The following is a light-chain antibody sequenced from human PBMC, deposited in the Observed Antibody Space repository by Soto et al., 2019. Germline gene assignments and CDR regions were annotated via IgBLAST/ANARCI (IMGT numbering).Light chain of an antibody. V-gene: IGKV3-15*01. Sequence: EIVMTQSPATLSVSPGERATLSCRASQSVSSNLAWYQQKPGQAPRLLIYGASTRATGIPARFSGSGSGTEFTLTISSLQSEDFAVYYCQQYNNWPPPGRSTTFGQGTKVEIK. CDR3: QQYNNWPPPGRSTT. J-gene: IGKJ1*01. CDR2: GAS. CDR1: QSVSSN.